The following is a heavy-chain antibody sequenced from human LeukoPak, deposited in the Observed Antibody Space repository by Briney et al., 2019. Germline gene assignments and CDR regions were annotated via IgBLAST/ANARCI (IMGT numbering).Heavy chain of an antibody. V-gene: IGHV3-30*18. CDR3: AKARKAYGDYGYYYYGMDV. CDR2: ISYDGSNK. J-gene: IGHJ6*02. CDR1: GFTFSSYG. Sequence: GRSLRLSCAASGFTFSSYGMHWVRQAPGKGLEWVAVISYDGSNKYYADSVKGRFTISRDNSKNTLYLQMNSLRAEDTAVYYCAKARKAYGDYGYYYYGMDVWGQGTTVTVPS. D-gene: IGHD4-17*01.